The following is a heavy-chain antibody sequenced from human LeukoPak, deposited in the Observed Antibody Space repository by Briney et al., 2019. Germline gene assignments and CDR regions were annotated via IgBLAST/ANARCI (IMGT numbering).Heavy chain of an antibody. J-gene: IGHJ5*02. CDR1: GFTFSNYW. V-gene: IGHV3-23*01. CDR2: ISGSGGST. CDR3: AKDGGYSTTTNWFDP. D-gene: IGHD6-13*01. Sequence: GGSLRLSCVASGFTFSNYWMSWVRQAPGKGLEWVSAISGSGGSTYYADSVKGRFTISRDNSKNTLYLQMNSLRVDDTAVYYCAKDGGYSTTTNWFDPWGQGTLVTVSS.